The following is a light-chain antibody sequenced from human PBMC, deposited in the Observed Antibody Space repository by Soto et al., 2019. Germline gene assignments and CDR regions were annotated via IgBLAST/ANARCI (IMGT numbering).Light chain of an antibody. CDR3: QQYFSLLLP. V-gene: IGKV4-1*01. CDR2: WAS. CDR1: QSVLYSSNNKNH. Sequence: IVLSQSTAYLAVSVGERPTIDCTSSQSVLYSSNNKNHLAWDQQKPGQPPKLIIYWASTRESGVPDRFSGSGSGTDFTLTISSLQAEDVAVYHCQQYFSLLLPFCGGTNVDVK. J-gene: IGKJ4*01.